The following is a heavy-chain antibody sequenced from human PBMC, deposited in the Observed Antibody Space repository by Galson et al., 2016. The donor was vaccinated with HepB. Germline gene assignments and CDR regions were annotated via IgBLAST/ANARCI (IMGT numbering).Heavy chain of an antibody. V-gene: IGHV3-30*18. CDR2: ISYDGSNK. Sequence: SLRLSCAASEFSFSYYGMHWVRQAAGKGLEWVAGISYDGSNKYYADSVKGRFTISRDNSKNTLYLQMNSLRVEDTAVYYCVKDTGAVMVADSTDAFDIWGQGTMVTVSS. CDR1: EFSFSYYG. CDR3: VKDTGAVMVADSTDAFDI. D-gene: IGHD2-15*01. J-gene: IGHJ3*02.